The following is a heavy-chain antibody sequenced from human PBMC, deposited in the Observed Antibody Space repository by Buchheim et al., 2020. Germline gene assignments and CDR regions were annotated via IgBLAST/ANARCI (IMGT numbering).Heavy chain of an antibody. Sequence: EVQLLESGGGLVQPGGSLRLSCAASGFTFSSYAMSWVRQAPGKGLEWVSTISGSAHNSYYADSVRGRFTISRANSKNTLYLQMNSLRAEDTAVYYCAKGKYGSGSYSSFDYWGQGTL. CDR3: AKGKYGSGSYSSFDY. J-gene: IGHJ4*02. CDR1: GFTFSSYA. CDR2: ISGSAHNS. V-gene: IGHV3-23*01. D-gene: IGHD3-10*01.